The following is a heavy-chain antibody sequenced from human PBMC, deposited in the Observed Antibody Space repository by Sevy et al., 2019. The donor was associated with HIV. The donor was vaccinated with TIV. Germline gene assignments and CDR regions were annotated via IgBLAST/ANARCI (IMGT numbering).Heavy chain of an antibody. CDR1: GFPFSNYW. Sequence: GGSLRLSCAVAGFPFSNYWMSWVRLAPGKGLEWVANIKHDGSEKYYADSVKGRFTISRDNARNSLYVQLNSLGAEDRAVYYCARDHGRSGYSAYDPSRDWGQGTLVTVSS. D-gene: IGHD5-12*01. CDR2: IKHDGSEK. J-gene: IGHJ4*02. V-gene: IGHV3-7*01. CDR3: ARDHGRSGYSAYDPSRD.